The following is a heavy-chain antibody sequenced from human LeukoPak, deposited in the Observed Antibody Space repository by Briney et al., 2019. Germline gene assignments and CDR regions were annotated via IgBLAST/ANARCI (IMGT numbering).Heavy chain of an antibody. D-gene: IGHD3-22*01. CDR2: IYYSGST. CDR1: GGSISSGGYY. Sequence: PSQTLSLTCTVSGGSISSGGYYWSWIRQHPGKGLEWIGYIYYSGSTYYNPSLKSRVTISVDTSKNQFSLKLSSVTAADTAVYYCARRLYDSSGYYTTYFDYWGQGTLVTVSS. V-gene: IGHV4-31*03. J-gene: IGHJ4*02. CDR3: ARRLYDSSGYYTTYFDY.